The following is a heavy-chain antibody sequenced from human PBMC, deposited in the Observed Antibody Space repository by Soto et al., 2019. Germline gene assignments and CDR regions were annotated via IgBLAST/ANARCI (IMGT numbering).Heavy chain of an antibody. CDR3: AAGGGLPRYY. V-gene: IGHV4-30-2*01. D-gene: IGHD5-12*01. CDR1: GGSISSGGYS. Sequence: QLQLQESGSGLVKPSQTLSLTCAVSGGSISSGGYSWSWIRQPPGKGLEWIGYIYHSGSTYYNPSLKVRGTRSVDRSKNQFSLKLSSVTAADTAVYYCAAGGGLPRYYWGQGTLGTVSS. J-gene: IGHJ4*02. CDR2: IYHSGST.